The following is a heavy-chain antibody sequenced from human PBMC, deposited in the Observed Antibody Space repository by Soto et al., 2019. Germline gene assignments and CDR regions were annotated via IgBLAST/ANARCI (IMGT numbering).Heavy chain of an antibody. D-gene: IGHD3-10*01. CDR1: GFTFSSYA. V-gene: IGHV3-23*01. J-gene: IGHJ6*03. Sequence: GGSLRLSCAASGFTFSSYAMSWVRQAPGKGLEWVSAISGSGGSTYYADSVKGRFTISRDNSKNTLYLQMNSLRAEDTAVYYCANQPYGSGSYYNHYYYMDVWGKGTTVTVSS. CDR3: ANQPYGSGSYYNHYYYMDV. CDR2: ISGSGGST.